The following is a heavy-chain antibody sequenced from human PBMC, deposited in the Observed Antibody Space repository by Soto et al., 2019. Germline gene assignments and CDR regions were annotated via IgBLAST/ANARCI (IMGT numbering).Heavy chain of an antibody. Sequence: ASVKVSCKASGYTFTGYYMHWVRQAPGQGLEWMGWIIPTSGDINYAQKFLGRVTMTRDTSINTVYMELNSLTSDDTAVYYCARDSTFDYWGQGTLVTVS. CDR3: ARDSTFDY. J-gene: IGHJ4*02. CDR1: GYTFTGYY. CDR2: IIPTSGDI. V-gene: IGHV1-2*02.